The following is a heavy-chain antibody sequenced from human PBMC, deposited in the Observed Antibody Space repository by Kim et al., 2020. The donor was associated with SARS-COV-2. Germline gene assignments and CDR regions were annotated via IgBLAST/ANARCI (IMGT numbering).Heavy chain of an antibody. Sequence: GVSLKISCKGSGYSFTSYWISWVRQMPGKGLEWMGRIDPSDSYTNYSPSFQGHVTISADKSISTAYLQWSSLKASDTAMYYCARHGLLLWFGELATKPDFDYWGQGTLVTVSS. D-gene: IGHD3-10*01. V-gene: IGHV5-10-1*01. CDR2: IDPSDSYT. CDR1: GYSFTSYW. J-gene: IGHJ4*02. CDR3: ARHGLLLWFGELATKPDFDY.